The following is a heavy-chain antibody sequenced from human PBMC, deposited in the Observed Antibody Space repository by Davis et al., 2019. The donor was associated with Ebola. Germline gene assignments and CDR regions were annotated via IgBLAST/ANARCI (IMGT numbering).Heavy chain of an antibody. V-gene: IGHV4-59*13. CDR2: MYNSGST. Sequence: MPSETLSLTCTVSGGSISSYYWSWIRQPPGKGLEWIGYMYNSGSTNYNPSLKSRVTISLDTSNNQFSLKLTSVTAADTAVYYCASTYGAGSYWYFEHWGQGTLITVSS. CDR1: GGSISSYY. J-gene: IGHJ4*02. CDR3: ASTYGAGSYWYFEH. D-gene: IGHD3-10*01.